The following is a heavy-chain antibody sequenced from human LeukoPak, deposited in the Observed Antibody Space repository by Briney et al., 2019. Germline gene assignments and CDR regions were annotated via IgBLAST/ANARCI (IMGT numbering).Heavy chain of an antibody. V-gene: IGHV3-73*01. CDR1: GFTFSGSA. CDR3: AKDRLTMIVVVITTDAFDI. CDR2: IRSKPNSYAT. D-gene: IGHD3-22*01. Sequence: GGSLRLSCAASGFTFSGSAMHWVRQASGKGLEWVGRIRSKPNSYATAYAASVTGRFTISRDDSTNTAYLQMNSLKAEDTAVYYCAKDRLTMIVVVITTDAFDIWGQGTMVTVSS. J-gene: IGHJ3*02.